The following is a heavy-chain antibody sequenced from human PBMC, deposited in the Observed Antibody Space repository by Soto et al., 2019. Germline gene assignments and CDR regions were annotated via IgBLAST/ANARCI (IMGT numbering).Heavy chain of an antibody. V-gene: IGHV3-9*01. Sequence: EVQLVESGGGLVQPGRSLRLSCAASGFTFDDYAMHWVRQAAGKGLEWVSGISWNSGSIGYADSVKGRFTIFRDNAKNSLYLQMNGLRAEDTALYYCAKDIYHGSGSYTDWFDPWGQGTLVTVSS. CDR1: GFTFDDYA. CDR2: ISWNSGSI. D-gene: IGHD3-10*01. J-gene: IGHJ5*02. CDR3: AKDIYHGSGSYTDWFDP.